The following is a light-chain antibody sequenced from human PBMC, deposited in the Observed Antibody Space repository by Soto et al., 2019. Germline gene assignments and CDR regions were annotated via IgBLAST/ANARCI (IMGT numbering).Light chain of an antibody. Sequence: EIVLTQSPATLSLSPGERATVSCRASQSVSSYLAWFQQKPGQAPRLLIYDASKRATGIPARFSGRGSGTEFTLTISSLQSVDFAVYYCKQYDNWPQTFGQGTKVDIK. J-gene: IGKJ1*01. CDR1: QSVSSY. CDR3: KQYDNWPQT. V-gene: IGKV3-11*01. CDR2: DAS.